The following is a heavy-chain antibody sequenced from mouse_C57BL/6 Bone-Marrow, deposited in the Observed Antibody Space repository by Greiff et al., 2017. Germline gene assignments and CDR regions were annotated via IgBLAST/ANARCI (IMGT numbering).Heavy chain of an antibody. CDR2: IRNKANGYST. CDR1: GFTFTDYY. CDR3: ARSANFDY. J-gene: IGHJ2*01. Sequence: EVKLMESGGGLVQPGGSLSLSCAASGFTFTDYYMSWVRQPPGKALEWLGFIRNKANGYSTEYSTSVMGRFTISRDNSQSILYLQMNARRAEDSATYYCARSANFDYWGQGTTLTVSS. V-gene: IGHV7-3*01.